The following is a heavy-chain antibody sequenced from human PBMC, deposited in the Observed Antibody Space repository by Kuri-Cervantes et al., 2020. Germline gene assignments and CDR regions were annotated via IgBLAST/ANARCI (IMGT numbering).Heavy chain of an antibody. J-gene: IGHJ3*02. Sequence: GESLKISCAASGFTFSSYSMSWVRQAPGKGLEWVSSISSSSSYIYYADSVKGRFTISRDNAKNSLYLQMNSLRAEDTAVYYCARQWLVREGDAFGIWGQGTMVTVSS. D-gene: IGHD6-19*01. V-gene: IGHV3-21*01. CDR2: ISSSSSYI. CDR1: GFTFSSYS. CDR3: ARQWLVREGDAFGI.